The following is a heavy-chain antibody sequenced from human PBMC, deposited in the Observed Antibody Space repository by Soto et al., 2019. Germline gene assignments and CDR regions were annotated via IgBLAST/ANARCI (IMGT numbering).Heavy chain of an antibody. V-gene: IGHV5-51*01. CDR3: VATYGDYLDY. D-gene: IGHD4-17*01. CDR2: IYPDDSDS. CDR1: GYKFTTYW. Sequence: ESLKISCKGSGYKFTTYWIGWVRQMPGKGLEWMAIIYPDDSDSRYSPSFQGQVTISADKSISTAYLQWSSLKASDTAIYYCVATYGDYLDYWGQGTLVTAPQ. J-gene: IGHJ4*02.